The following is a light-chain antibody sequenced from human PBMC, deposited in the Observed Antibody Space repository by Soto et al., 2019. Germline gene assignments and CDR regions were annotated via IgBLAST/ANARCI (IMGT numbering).Light chain of an antibody. V-gene: IGKV3-11*01. CDR1: HIVSRH. CDR3: QQRNNWPRNT. J-gene: IGKJ2*01. Sequence: EIVLTQSPATVSLSPGERATLSCRASHIVSRHFDWYQQKPGQAPSLLVYDISNRDTGIPARFSGSGSGTDFTITISSLEHEDSAVYYCQQRNNWPRNTFGQGTKLEIK. CDR2: DIS.